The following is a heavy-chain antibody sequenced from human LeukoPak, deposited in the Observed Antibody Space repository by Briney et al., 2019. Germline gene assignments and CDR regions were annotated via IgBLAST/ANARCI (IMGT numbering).Heavy chain of an antibody. J-gene: IGHJ6*02. CDR3: ARERYYYGMDV. Sequence: GGSLRLSCAASGFIFSSYWMTWVRQAPGKGLEWAANIKQDGSEKYYVDSVKGRFTISRDNAKNSLYLQMNSLRAEDTAVYYCARERYYYGMDVWGQGTTVTVSS. V-gene: IGHV3-7*01. CDR1: GFIFSSYW. CDR2: IKQDGSEK.